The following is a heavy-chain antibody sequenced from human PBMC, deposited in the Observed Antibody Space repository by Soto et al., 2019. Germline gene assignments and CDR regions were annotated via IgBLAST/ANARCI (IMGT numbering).Heavy chain of an antibody. CDR3: ARQRRDFDD. CDR1: GGSISGYY. V-gene: IGHV4-59*08. J-gene: IGHJ4*02. CDR2: IYSSGST. Sequence: PSETLSLTCTVSGGSISGYYWSWIRQPPGKGLQWIGYIYSSGSTNYNPSLKSRVTISVDTSKNQFSLNLSSVTAADTAVYYCARQRRDFDDWGQGSLVTVSS.